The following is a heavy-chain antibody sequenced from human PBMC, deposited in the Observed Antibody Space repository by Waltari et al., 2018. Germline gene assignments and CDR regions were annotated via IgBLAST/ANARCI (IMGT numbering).Heavy chain of an antibody. D-gene: IGHD4-17*01. Sequence: QVQLQQWGAGLLKPSETLSLTCAVYGGSFSGYYWSWIRQPPGKGLEWIGEINHSGSTNNNPTLKSRVTISVDTSKNQFSLKLSSVTAADTAVYYCARSHSRRDYAFIYYYYYGMDVWGQGTTVTVSS. CDR3: ARSHSRRDYAFIYYYYYGMDV. J-gene: IGHJ6*02. CDR1: GGSFSGYY. V-gene: IGHV4-34*01. CDR2: INHSGST.